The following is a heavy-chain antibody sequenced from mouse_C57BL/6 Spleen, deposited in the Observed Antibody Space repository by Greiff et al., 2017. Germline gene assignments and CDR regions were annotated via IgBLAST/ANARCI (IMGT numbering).Heavy chain of an antibody. CDR3: TRFITTVVEGFAY. CDR2: IDPETGGT. V-gene: IGHV1-15*01. J-gene: IGHJ3*01. CDR1: CYTFTDYE. D-gene: IGHD1-1*01. Sequence: QVQLQQSGAELVRPGASVTLSCKASCYTFTDYEMHWVKQTPVHGLEWIGAIDPETGGTAYNQKFKGKAILTADKSSSTAYMELRSLTSEDSAVYYCTRFITTVVEGFAYWGQGTLVTVSA.